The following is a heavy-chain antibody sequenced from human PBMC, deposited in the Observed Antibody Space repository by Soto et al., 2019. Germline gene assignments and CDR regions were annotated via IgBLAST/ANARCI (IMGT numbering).Heavy chain of an antibody. J-gene: IGHJ3*02. Sequence: GASVKVSCKASGYTFTSYYMHWVRQAPGQGLEWMGIINPSGGSTSYAQKFQGRVTMTRDTSTSTVYMELSSLRSEDTAVYYCARDPPDGTDFYGEGDIWGQGTMDTVPS. V-gene: IGHV1-46*03. CDR1: GYTFTSYY. D-gene: IGHD4-17*01. CDR3: ARDPPDGTDFYGEGDI. CDR2: INPSGGST.